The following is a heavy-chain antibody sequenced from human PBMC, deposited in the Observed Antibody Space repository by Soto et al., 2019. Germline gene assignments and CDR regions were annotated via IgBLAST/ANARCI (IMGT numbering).Heavy chain of an antibody. CDR1: GFTFSSYS. V-gene: IGHV3-48*01. CDR2: ISSSSSTI. CDR3: ARAWELRFLEWSWGYMDV. J-gene: IGHJ6*03. D-gene: IGHD3-3*01. Sequence: GGSLRLSCAASGFTFSSYSMNWVRQAPGKGLEWVSYISSSSSTIYYADSVKGRFTISRDNAKNSLYLQMNSLRAEDTAVYYCARAWELRFLEWSWGYMDVWGKGTTVTVSS.